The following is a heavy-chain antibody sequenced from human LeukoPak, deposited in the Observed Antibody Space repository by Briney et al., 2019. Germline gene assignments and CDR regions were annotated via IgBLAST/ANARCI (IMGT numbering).Heavy chain of an antibody. CDR2: INSDGSST. V-gene: IGHV3-74*01. J-gene: IGHJ5*02. D-gene: IGHD3-22*01. CDR1: GFTFSSYW. CDR3: ARDGYDSSGYYLDWFDP. Sequence: GGSLRLSCAASGFTFSSYWTHWVRQAPGKGLVWVSRINSDGSSTSYADSVKGRFTISRDNAKNTLYLQMNSLRAEDTAVYYCARDGYDSSGYYLDWFDPWGQGTLVTVSS.